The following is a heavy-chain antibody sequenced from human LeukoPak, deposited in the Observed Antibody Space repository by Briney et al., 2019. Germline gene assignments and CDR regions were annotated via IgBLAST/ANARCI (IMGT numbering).Heavy chain of an antibody. J-gene: IGHJ4*02. Sequence: PGRTLRLSCAPSGFTFSSYGMHWVPQSPGNALEPVAVISYDGSNKYYADSVKGRFTISRDNSKNTLYLQMNSLRAEVTAVYYCAKDSVETALFIDYWGQGTLVTVSS. CDR1: GFTFSSYG. D-gene: IGHD2-21*02. CDR2: ISYDGSNK. V-gene: IGHV3-30*18. CDR3: AKDSVETALFIDY.